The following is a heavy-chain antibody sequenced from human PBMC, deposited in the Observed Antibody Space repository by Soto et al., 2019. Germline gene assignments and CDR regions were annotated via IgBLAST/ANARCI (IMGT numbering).Heavy chain of an antibody. CDR1: GFTFSSYG. CDR2: ISYDGSNK. J-gene: IGHJ3*02. Sequence: GGSLRLSCAASGFTFSSYGMHWVRQAPGKGLEWVAVISYDGSNKYYADSAKDRFTISRDNSKNTLCLQMNSLRAEDTAVYYCAKDLRYYDSSGAAAFDIWGQGTMVT. D-gene: IGHD3-22*01. V-gene: IGHV3-30*18. CDR3: AKDLRYYDSSGAAAFDI.